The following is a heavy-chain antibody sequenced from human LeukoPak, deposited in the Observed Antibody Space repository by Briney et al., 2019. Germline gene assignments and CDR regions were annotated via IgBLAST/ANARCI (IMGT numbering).Heavy chain of an antibody. CDR2: IRSKANSYAT. CDR1: GFTFSGSA. D-gene: IGHD3-16*02. Sequence: PGGSLRLSCAASGFTFSGSAMQWVRQASGKGLEWVGRIRSKANSYATAYAASVKGRFTISRDDSKNTAYLQMDSLKTEDTAVYYCTRYVRLGELSLDYWGQGTLVTVSS. J-gene: IGHJ4*02. CDR3: TRYVRLGELSLDY. V-gene: IGHV3-73*01.